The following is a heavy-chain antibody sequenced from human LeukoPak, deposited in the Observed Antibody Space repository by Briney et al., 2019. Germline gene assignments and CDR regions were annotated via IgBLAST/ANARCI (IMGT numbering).Heavy chain of an antibody. Sequence: SETLSLTCTVSGGSISIGGYYWSWIRQHPGKGLEWIGYIYYSGSAYYNPSLKSRVTISVDTSKNQFSLKLSSVTAADTAVYYCAREYSSGYYDYWGQGTLVTVSS. CDR2: IYYSGSA. CDR3: AREYSSGYYDY. V-gene: IGHV4-31*03. CDR1: GGSISIGGYY. D-gene: IGHD3-22*01. J-gene: IGHJ4*02.